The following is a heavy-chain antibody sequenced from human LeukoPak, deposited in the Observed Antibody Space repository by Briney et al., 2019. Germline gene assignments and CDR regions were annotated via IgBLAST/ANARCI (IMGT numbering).Heavy chain of an antibody. CDR2: ISTSGST. CDR3: AREGGYSYGDAPLHFDY. Sequence: SQTLSLTCTVSGGSISSGSYYWSWIRQPAGKGLEWIGRISTSGSTNYNPSLKSRVTISVDTSKNQFSLNLSSVTAADTAVYYCAREGGYSYGDAPLHFDYWGQGTLVTVSS. CDR1: GGSISSGSYY. J-gene: IGHJ4*02. D-gene: IGHD5-18*01. V-gene: IGHV4-61*02.